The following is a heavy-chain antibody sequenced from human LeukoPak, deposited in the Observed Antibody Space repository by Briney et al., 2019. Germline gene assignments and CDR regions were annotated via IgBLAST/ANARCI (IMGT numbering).Heavy chain of an antibody. V-gene: IGHV3-30-3*01. CDR3: AGEAGTSTQYYFDY. D-gene: IGHD6-13*01. J-gene: IGHJ4*02. CDR2: ISYDGSNK. CDR1: GFTFSSYA. Sequence: GGSLRLSCAASGFTFSSYAMHWVRQAPGKGLEWVAVISYDGSNKYYADSVKGRFTISRDNSKNTLYLQMSSLRAEDTAVYYCAGEAGTSTQYYFDYWGQGTLVTVSS.